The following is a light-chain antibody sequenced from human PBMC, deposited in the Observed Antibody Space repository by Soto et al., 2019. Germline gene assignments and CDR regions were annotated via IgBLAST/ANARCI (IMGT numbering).Light chain of an antibody. J-gene: IGLJ2*01. CDR1: SSNIGAGYD. V-gene: IGLV1-40*01. Sequence: QSVLTQPPSVSGAPGQRVTISCTGSSSNIGAGYDVHWYQQLPGTSPKLLIYGNSNRPSGVPDRFSGSKPGTSASLAITGLQAEDEADYYCQSYDSSLSGSYVVFGGVTTLTVL. CDR2: GNS. CDR3: QSYDSSLSGSYVV.